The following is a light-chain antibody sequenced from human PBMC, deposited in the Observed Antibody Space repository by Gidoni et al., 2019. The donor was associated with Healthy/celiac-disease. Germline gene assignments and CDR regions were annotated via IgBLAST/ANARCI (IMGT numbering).Light chain of an antibody. CDR3: QQYGSSPT. J-gene: IGKJ4*01. Sequence: IVLTQSPGTLSLSPGERATLSCRASKSVSSSYLAWYQQKPGQAPRLLIYGASSRATGIPDRFSGSGSGTDFTLTISRLEPEDFAVYYCQQYGSSPTFGGGTKVEIK. V-gene: IGKV3-20*01. CDR1: KSVSSSY. CDR2: GAS.